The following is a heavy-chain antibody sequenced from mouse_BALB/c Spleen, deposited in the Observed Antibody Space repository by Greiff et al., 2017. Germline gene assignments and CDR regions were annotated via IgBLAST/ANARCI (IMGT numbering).Heavy chain of an antibody. CDR1: GFTFSSYG. CDR2: ISSGGSYT. J-gene: IGHJ2*01. Sequence: EVQLQESGGDLVKPGGSLKLSCAASGFTFSSYGMSWVRQTPDKRLEWVATISSGGSYTYYPDSVKGRFTISRDNAKNTLYLQMSSLKSEDTAMYYCARHDGNYLDYWGQGTTLTVSS. V-gene: IGHV5-6*01. D-gene: IGHD2-3*01. CDR3: ARHDGNYLDY.